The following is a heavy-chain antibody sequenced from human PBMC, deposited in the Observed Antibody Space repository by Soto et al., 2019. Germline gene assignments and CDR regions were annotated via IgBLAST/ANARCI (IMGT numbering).Heavy chain of an antibody. CDR3: ARTRNLDG. V-gene: IGHV4-34*01. D-gene: IGHD1-1*01. Sequence: QVQLQQWGAGLLKPSETLSLTCAVYGGSLSGYYGNWIRQSPGKGLEWIGEINHSGSPNYNPSLKSRVTISIDTSKNQFSLKLSSVTAADTAVYYCARTRNLDGWGQGTTVIVSS. CDR2: INHSGSP. J-gene: IGHJ6*02. CDR1: GGSLSGYY.